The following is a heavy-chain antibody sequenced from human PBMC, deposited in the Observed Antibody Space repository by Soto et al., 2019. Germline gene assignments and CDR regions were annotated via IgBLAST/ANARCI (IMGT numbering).Heavy chain of an antibody. V-gene: IGHV2-5*01. J-gene: IGHJ4*02. CDR1: GFSLSTSGVG. D-gene: IGHD2-8*01. CDR3: SRTEDIVLKGSFDFDY. Sequence: QITLKESGPTLVKPTQTLTLTCTFSGFSLSTSGVGVGWIRQPPGKALEWLALIYWNDDKRYSPSLKSRLTITKDTSKKQVVLTMTNMDPVDTATYYCSRTEDIVLKGSFDFDYWGQGTLVTVSS. CDR2: IYWNDDK.